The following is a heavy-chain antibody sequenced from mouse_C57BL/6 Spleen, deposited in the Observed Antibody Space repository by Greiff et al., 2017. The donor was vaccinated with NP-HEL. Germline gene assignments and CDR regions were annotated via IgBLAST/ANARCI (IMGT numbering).Heavy chain of an antibody. D-gene: IGHD3-2*02. CDR1: GFNIKDDY. CDR2: IDPENGDT. J-gene: IGHJ3*01. CDR3: TTKIRPVRFAY. Sequence: VQLQQSGAELVRPGASVKLSCTASGFNIKDDYMHWVKQRPEQGLEWIGWIDPENGDTEYASKFQGKATITADTSSNTAYLQLSSLTSEDTAVYYCTTKIRPVRFAYWGQGTLVTVSA. V-gene: IGHV14-4*01.